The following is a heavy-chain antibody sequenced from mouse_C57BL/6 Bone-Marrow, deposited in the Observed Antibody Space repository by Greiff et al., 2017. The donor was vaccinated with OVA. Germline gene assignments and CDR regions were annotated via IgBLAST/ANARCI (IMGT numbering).Heavy chain of an antibody. D-gene: IGHD1-1*01. J-gene: IGHJ1*03. CDR1: GFTFSSYG. Sequence: EVNLVESGGDLVKPGGSLKLSCAASGFTFSSYGMSWVRQTPDKRLEWVATISSGGSYTYYPDSVKGRFTISRDNAKNTLYLQMSSLKSEDTAMYYCARRYYGSSYWYFDVWGTGTTVTVSS. CDR3: ARRYYGSSYWYFDV. CDR2: ISSGGSYT. V-gene: IGHV5-6*02.